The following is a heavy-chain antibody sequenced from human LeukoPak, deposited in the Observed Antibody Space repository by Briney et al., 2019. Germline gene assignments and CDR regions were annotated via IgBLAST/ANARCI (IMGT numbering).Heavy chain of an antibody. CDR3: ARQLPTAAADTRGYFDY. V-gene: IGHV4-39*01. CDR1: GGSISSSSYY. CDR2: IFYGGSN. Sequence: SETLSLTCTVSGGSISSSSYYWGWIRQAPGKGLEWIGSIFYGGSNHYNPSLKSRAAISVDTSKTQFSLKLTSVTAADAAMYYCARQLPTAAADTRGYFDYWGQGTVVTVSS. J-gene: IGHJ4*01. D-gene: IGHD6-25*01.